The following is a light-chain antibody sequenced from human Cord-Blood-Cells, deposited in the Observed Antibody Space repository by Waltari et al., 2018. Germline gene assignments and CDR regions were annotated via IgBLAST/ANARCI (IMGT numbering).Light chain of an antibody. Sequence: DIQMTQSPSSLSASVGDRVTITCRASQSISSYLYWYQQKPGKAPKLLIYAASSLQSGVPSRFSCSGSGTDFTLTISSLQPEDCATYYCQQSYSTPYTFGQGTKLEIK. CDR2: AAS. V-gene: IGKV1-39*01. J-gene: IGKJ2*01. CDR1: QSISSY. CDR3: QQSYSTPYT.